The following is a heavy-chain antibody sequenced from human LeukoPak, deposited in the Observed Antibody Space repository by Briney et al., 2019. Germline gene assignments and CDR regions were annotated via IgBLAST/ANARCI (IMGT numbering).Heavy chain of an antibody. CDR1: GYTFTGYY. CDR3: APSCSGSSCSLPDY. CDR2: INPNSGGT. V-gene: IGHV1-2*02. Sequence: ASVKVSCKASGYTFTGYYMHWVRQAPGQGLEWMGWINPNSGGTDYAQKFQGRVTMTRDTSISTAYMEVSRLRFDDTAVYYCAPSCSGSSCSLPDYWGQGTLVTVSS. J-gene: IGHJ4*02. D-gene: IGHD2-15*01.